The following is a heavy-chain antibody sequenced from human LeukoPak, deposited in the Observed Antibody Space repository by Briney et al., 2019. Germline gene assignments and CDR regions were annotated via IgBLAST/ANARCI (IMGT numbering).Heavy chain of an antibody. CDR1: GGSFSGYY. V-gene: IGHV4-34*01. CDR2: INHSGST. CDR3: ASSGGY. Sequence: PSETLSLTCAVYGGSFSGYYWSWIRRPPGKGLEWIGEINHSGSTNYNPSLKSRVTISVDTSKNQFSLKLSSVTAADTAVYYCASSGGYWGQGTLVTVSS. J-gene: IGHJ4*02.